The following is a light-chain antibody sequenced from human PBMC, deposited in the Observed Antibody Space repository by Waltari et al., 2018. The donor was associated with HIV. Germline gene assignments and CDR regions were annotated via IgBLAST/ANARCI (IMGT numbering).Light chain of an antibody. CDR2: KDT. Sequence: SYELTQPPSVSVSPGQTASITCSGDRLGDEYVSWYQQKPGQSPVLVIYKDTKRPSGIHERFSGYDSGNTVTLTISATQAMDEADYYCQAWDSNTAVFGGGTKLTVL. V-gene: IGLV3-1*01. CDR3: QAWDSNTAV. J-gene: IGLJ2*01. CDR1: RLGDEY.